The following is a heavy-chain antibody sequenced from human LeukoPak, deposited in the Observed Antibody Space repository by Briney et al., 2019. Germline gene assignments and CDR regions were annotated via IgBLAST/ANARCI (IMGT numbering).Heavy chain of an antibody. Sequence: SETLSLTCTVSGGSISSYYWSWIRQPAGKGLEWIGRIYTSGSTNYNPSLKSRVTMSVDTSKNQFSLKLSSVTAADTAVYYCARAIGFLEWLLQYDAFDIWGQGTMVTVSS. CDR3: ARAIGFLEWLLQYDAFDI. CDR1: GGSISSYY. CDR2: IYTSGST. D-gene: IGHD3-3*01. J-gene: IGHJ3*02. V-gene: IGHV4-4*07.